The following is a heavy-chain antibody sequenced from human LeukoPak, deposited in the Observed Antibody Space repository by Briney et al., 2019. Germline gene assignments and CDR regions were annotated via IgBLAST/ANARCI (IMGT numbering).Heavy chain of an antibody. CDR1: GYTFTGYY. V-gene: IGHV1-2*02. CDR3: AKGRGRLNVNRGVYNYHYYMEV. J-gene: IGHJ6*03. CDR2: INPNNGDT. D-gene: IGHD3-10*01. Sequence: GASVKVSCKASGYTFTGYYIHWVRQAPGQGLEWMGWINPNNGDTNFAQKFQGRVTMTRDTSISTVYMELSRLRSDDTVVYYCAKGRGRLNVNRGVYNYHYYMEVWGTGTTVIVS.